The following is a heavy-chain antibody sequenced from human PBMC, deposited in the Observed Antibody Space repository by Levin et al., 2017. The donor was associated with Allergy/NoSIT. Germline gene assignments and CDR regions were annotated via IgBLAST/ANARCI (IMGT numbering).Heavy chain of an antibody. Sequence: GGSLRLSCAASGFTVSSHYMSWVRQAPGKGLEWVSVIYSGGSTYYADSVKGRFTISRDNSKNTLYLQMNSLRAEDTAVYYCARDSRGWYGFDYWGQGTLVTVSS. V-gene: IGHV3-53*01. CDR1: GFTVSSHY. CDR2: IYSGGST. D-gene: IGHD6-19*01. J-gene: IGHJ4*02. CDR3: ARDSRGWYGFDY.